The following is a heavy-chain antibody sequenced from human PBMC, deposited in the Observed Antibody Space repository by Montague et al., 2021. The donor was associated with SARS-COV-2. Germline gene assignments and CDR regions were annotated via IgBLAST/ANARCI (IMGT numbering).Heavy chain of an antibody. D-gene: IGHD3-9*01. V-gene: IGHV3-23*03. J-gene: IGHJ5*02. CDR1: GFTFSDSP. CDR2: IHSAGRGT. CDR3: AKVGDILAGYSLINLDA. Sequence: SLRLSCAASGFTFSDSPMSWVRQAPGKGLDRVSVIHSAGRGTYYADSVQGRFTISRDNLKNTVYLQMNSLRDVDTAVYYCAKVGDILAGYSLINLDAWGQGTLVVVSS.